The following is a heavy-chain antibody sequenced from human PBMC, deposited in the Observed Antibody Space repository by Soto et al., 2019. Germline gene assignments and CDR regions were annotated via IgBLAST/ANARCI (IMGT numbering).Heavy chain of an antibody. Sequence: GGSLRLSCAASGFTFSSYAMSWVRQAPGKGLEWVSAISGSGGSTYYADSVKGRFTISRDNSKNTLYLQMNSLRAEDTAVYYCAKDLVVGGATFWSYFDYWGQGTLVTVSS. CDR3: AKDLVVGGATFWSYFDY. V-gene: IGHV3-23*01. CDR2: ISGSGGST. CDR1: GFTFSSYA. D-gene: IGHD1-26*01. J-gene: IGHJ4*02.